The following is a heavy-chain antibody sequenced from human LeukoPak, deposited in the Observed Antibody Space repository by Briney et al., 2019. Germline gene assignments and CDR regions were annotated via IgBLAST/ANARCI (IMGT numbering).Heavy chain of an antibody. CDR2: INHSGST. J-gene: IGHJ5*02. CDR1: GGSFSGYY. V-gene: IGHV4-34*01. Sequence: SETLSLTCAVYGGSFSGYYWSWIRQPPGKGLEWIGEINHSGSTNYNPSLKSRVTISVDTSKNQFSLTLSSVTAADTAVYYCARGGPITMVRGVIITRFDPWGQGTLVTVSS. D-gene: IGHD3-10*01. CDR3: ARGGPITMVRGVIITRFDP.